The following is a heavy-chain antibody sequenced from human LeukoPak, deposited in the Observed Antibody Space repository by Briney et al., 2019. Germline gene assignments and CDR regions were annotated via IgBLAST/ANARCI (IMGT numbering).Heavy chain of an antibody. CDR2: INSGSTYT. V-gene: IGHV3-21*01. CDR3: ARSLTTLTYEGY. CDR1: GFTFSSYM. Sequence: GGSLRLSCAASGFTFSSYMMNWVRQAPGKGLEWVSSINSGSTYTYYTESVKGRFTVSRDNAKNSLFLQMNSLGAEDTAIYYCARSLTTLTYEGYWGQGTLVTVSS. D-gene: IGHD1-1*01. J-gene: IGHJ4*02.